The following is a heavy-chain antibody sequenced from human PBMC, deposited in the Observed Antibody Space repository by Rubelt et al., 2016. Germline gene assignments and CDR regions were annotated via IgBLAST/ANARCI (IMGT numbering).Heavy chain of an antibody. Sequence: TFSSYAISWVRQAPGQGLEWMGGIIPILGIANYAQKFQGRVTITADKSTSTAYMELSSLRSEDTAVYYCARDTDTAMVTDYYYGMDVWGQGTTVTVSS. J-gene: IGHJ6*02. V-gene: IGHV1-69*10. CDR2: IIPILGIA. CDR3: ARDTDTAMVTDYYYGMDV. D-gene: IGHD5-18*01. CDR1: TFSSYA.